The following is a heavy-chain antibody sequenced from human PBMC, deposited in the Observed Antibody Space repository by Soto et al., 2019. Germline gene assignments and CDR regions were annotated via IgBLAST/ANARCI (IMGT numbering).Heavy chain of an antibody. V-gene: IGHV1-69*12. CDR1: GGTFGNSA. J-gene: IGHJ5*02. D-gene: IGHD3-3*01. CDR3: ARDGDPQSAFWSGPLGGGRFDP. CDR2: IVPMFGTA. Sequence: QVQLVQSGAEVKKPGSSVNVSCKTSGGTFGNSAVTWVRQAPGQGLEWLGGIVPMFGTANYAQKFKGRVTITADESTITAYMELNSLKTDDTAVYYCARDGDPQSAFWSGPLGGGRFDPWGQGTLVTVSS.